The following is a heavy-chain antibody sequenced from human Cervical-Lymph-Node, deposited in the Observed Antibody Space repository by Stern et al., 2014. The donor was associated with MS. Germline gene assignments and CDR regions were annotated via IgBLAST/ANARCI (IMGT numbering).Heavy chain of an antibody. CDR1: GGSISSSSYY. Sequence: VQLVESGPGLVKPSETLSLTCTVSGGSISSSSYYWGWIRQPPGKGLEWIGSIYYSGSTYYNPSLKSRVTISVDTSQNQFSLKLSSVTAADTAVYYCARHSSSWYIYWGQGTLVTVSS. D-gene: IGHD6-13*01. CDR2: IYYSGST. V-gene: IGHV4-39*01. CDR3: ARHSSSWYIY. J-gene: IGHJ4*02.